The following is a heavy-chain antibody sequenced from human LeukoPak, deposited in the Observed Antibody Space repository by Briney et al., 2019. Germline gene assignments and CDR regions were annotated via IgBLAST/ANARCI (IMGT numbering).Heavy chain of an antibody. Sequence: PGGSLRLSCAASGFTFSSYGMSWVRQAPGKGLEWVSAISGSGGSTYYADSVKGRFIISRDNSKNTLYLQKYSLRAEDTAVYFCVGGEWLRSGLGYWGQGTLVTVSS. V-gene: IGHV3-23*01. CDR3: VGGEWLRSGLGY. CDR2: ISGSGGST. J-gene: IGHJ4*02. CDR1: GFTFSSYG. D-gene: IGHD5-12*01.